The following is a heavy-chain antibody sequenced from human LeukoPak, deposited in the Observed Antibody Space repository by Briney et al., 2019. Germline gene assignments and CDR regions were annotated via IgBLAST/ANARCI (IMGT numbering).Heavy chain of an antibody. D-gene: IGHD1-1*01. J-gene: IGHJ5*02. CDR1: GGTFSSYS. V-gene: IGHV1-69*02. Sequence: ASVKVSCKASGGTFSSYSISWVRQAPGQGLEWMGGISPILGIANYAQKVQGRLTLTADKSTSTTYMELSSPNSEDTAVYYCARTTGTPDGNWFDPWGQGTLVTVSS. CDR2: ISPILGIA. CDR3: ARTTGTPDGNWFDP.